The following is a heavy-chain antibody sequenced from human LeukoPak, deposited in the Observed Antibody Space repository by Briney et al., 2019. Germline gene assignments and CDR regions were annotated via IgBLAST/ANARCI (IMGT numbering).Heavy chain of an antibody. CDR2: IRRGGSRI. J-gene: IGHJ4*02. Sequence: GGSLRLSCAASGFCSSSYSMNWVRQAPGEGLEWISYIRRGGSRIYYADSVEGRFTISRDNAKNSLYLQMDSLRVEDTAVYYCTRDPHALDFWGQGTLVTVSS. CDR1: GFCSSSYS. CDR3: TRDPHALDF. D-gene: IGHD2/OR15-2a*01. V-gene: IGHV3-48*01.